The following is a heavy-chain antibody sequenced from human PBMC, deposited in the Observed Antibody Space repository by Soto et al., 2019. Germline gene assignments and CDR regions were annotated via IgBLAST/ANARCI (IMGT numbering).Heavy chain of an antibody. D-gene: IGHD6-13*01. CDR2: ITDTAGDT. V-gene: IGHV3-23*01. Sequence: EVQLLESGGGLVQPGASLRLSCTASGFTFSNYAMGWVRQAPGQGLEWLSAITDTAGDTYHADSVKGRFTISRDNTKNTLSLQMNSLRADDTAVYYCAKGSDTSRPYYFDYWGQGILVTVSS. CDR3: AKGSDTSRPYYFDY. J-gene: IGHJ4*02. CDR1: GFTFSNYA.